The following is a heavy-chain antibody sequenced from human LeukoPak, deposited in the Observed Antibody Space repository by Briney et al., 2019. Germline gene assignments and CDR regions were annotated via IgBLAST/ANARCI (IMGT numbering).Heavy chain of an antibody. CDR3: AGQYYYGSGSYYPFDY. Sequence: SETLSLTCAVSGYSISSGYYWGWIRQPPGKGLEWIGSIYHSGSTYYNPSLKSRVTISVDTSKNQFSLKLSSVTAADTAVYYCAGQYYYGSGSYYPFDYWGQRTLVTVSS. V-gene: IGHV4-38-2*01. CDR1: GYSISSGYY. J-gene: IGHJ4*02. CDR2: IYHSGST. D-gene: IGHD3-10*01.